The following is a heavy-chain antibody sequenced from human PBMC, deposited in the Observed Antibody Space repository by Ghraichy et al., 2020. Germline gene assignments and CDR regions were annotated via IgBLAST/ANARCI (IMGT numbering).Heavy chain of an antibody. CDR1: GGSISSGGYY. CDR2: IYYSGST. CDR3: ARASSGYCSSTSCYTPYYYYYYMDV. J-gene: IGHJ6*03. D-gene: IGHD2-2*02. Sequence: SETLSLTCTVSGGSISSGGYYWSWIRQHPGKGLEWIGYIYYSGSTYYNPSLKSRVTISVDTSKNQFSLKLSSVTAADTAVYYCARASSGYCSSTSCYTPYYYYYYMDVWGKGTTVTVSS. V-gene: IGHV4-31*03.